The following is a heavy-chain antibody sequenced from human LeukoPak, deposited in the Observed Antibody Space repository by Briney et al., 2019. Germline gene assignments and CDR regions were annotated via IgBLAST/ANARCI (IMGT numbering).Heavy chain of an antibody. CDR2: INVDGSST. Sequence: GGSLRLSCSASGFTFSTYWMHWVRQAPGKGLLWVSRINVDGSSTFYADSVKGRFTISRDTAKKTLYLQMYRLRAEDTAVYFCARVAAAGTKGFWDYWGQGTLVTVSS. V-gene: IGHV3-74*01. D-gene: IGHD6-13*01. CDR3: ARVAAAGTKGFWDY. J-gene: IGHJ4*02. CDR1: GFTFSTYW.